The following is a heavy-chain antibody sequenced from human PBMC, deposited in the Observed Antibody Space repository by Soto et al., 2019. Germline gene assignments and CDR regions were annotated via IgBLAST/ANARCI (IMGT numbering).Heavy chain of an antibody. CDR2: IIPIFGTA. V-gene: IGHV1-69*13. Sequence: SVNVSCKASGGTFSSYAISWVRQAPGQGLEWMGGIIPIFGTANYAQKFQGRVTITADESTSTAYMELSSLRSEDTAVYYCASGYYESSPYNFDYWGQGTLVTVSS. J-gene: IGHJ4*02. CDR1: GGTFSSYA. CDR3: ASGYYESSPYNFDY. D-gene: IGHD3-22*01.